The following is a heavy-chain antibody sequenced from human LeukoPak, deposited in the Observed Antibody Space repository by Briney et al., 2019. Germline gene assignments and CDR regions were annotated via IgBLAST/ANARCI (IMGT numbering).Heavy chain of an antibody. Sequence: GGSLRLSCAASGFTFSSYAMSWVRQAPGRGLEWVSVISRSGAGSYYADSVKGRVTVSRDNSKNTVFLQVNSLRAEDTAVYYCAKHPDFSSSSQYFDFWGQGTLVTVSS. D-gene: IGHD6-6*01. CDR1: GFTFSSYA. V-gene: IGHV3-23*01. CDR2: ISRSGAGS. CDR3: AKHPDFSSSSQYFDF. J-gene: IGHJ4*02.